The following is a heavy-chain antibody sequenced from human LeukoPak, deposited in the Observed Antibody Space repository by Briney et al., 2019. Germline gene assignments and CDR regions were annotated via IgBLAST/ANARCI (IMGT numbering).Heavy chain of an antibody. Sequence: PGRSLRLSCAVSGFTFSSYWMHWVRQAPGKGLVWVSRINSDGSSTSYADSVKGRFTISRDNAKNTLYLQMNSLRAEDTAVYYCARDALGDGPVDYWGQGTLVTVSS. CDR2: INSDGSST. J-gene: IGHJ4*02. V-gene: IGHV3-74*01. CDR1: GFTFSSYW. D-gene: IGHD5-24*01. CDR3: ARDALGDGPVDY.